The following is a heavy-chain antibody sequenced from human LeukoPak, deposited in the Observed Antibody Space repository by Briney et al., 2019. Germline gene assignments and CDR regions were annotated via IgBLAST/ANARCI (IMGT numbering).Heavy chain of an antibody. Sequence: PGGSLRLSCAASGFTFGTYAMAWVRQAPGEGLEWVSGISGSGVSTYYADSVKGRFTISRDNSKNTLYLQMSSLRAEDTAVYYCATRLQDFYWGQGTLVTVSS. CDR2: ISGSGVST. CDR3: ATRLQDFY. J-gene: IGHJ4*02. CDR1: GFTFGTYA. V-gene: IGHV3-23*01. D-gene: IGHD2-15*01.